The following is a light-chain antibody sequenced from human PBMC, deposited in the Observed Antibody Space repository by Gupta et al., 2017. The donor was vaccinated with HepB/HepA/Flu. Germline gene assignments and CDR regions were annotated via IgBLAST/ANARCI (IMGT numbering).Light chain of an antibody. V-gene: IGLV3-1*01. CDR3: QAWDSTTVI. CDR2: EDN. J-gene: IGLJ2*01. Sequence: SYDLTQPPSVSVSPGQTASIPCSGSKLGNNYVCWYQQKPGQSPVLVIFEDNKRPSGIPERFSGSNSRTTATLTISGTQTIDDDDYYCQAWDSTTVIFGGGTRLSVL. CDR1: KLGNNY.